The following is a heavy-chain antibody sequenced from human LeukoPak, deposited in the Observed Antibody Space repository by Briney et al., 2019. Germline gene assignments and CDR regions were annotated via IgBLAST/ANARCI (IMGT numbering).Heavy chain of an antibody. D-gene: IGHD2-2*01. CDR2: INPNGGST. Sequence: ASVKVSCKASGYTFTAYYIHWVRQAPGQGLEWMGIINPNGGSTNYAQKFQGRVTVTRDMSTSTVYVELSSLRSEDTAVYYCARGAVIVPAAMTIYYYYYYMDVWGKGTTVTVSS. V-gene: IGHV1-46*01. J-gene: IGHJ6*03. CDR1: GYTFTAYY. CDR3: ARGAVIVPAAMTIYYYYYYMDV.